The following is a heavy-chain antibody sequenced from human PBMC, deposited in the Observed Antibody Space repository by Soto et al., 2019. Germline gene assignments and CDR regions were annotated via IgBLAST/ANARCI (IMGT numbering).Heavy chain of an antibody. Sequence: QGQLVQSGAEVKKPGASVKVSCKASGYTFNKYSISWGRQAPGQGLEWMGWSSASNGNTDFAQKFQGRVTMAIDTSTSTAYMELRSLRSDDTAVFYCTRGHGDFAGDFDYWGQGTLVTVSS. V-gene: IGHV1-18*04. J-gene: IGHJ4*02. CDR1: GYTFNKYS. CDR2: SSASNGNT. CDR3: TRGHGDFAGDFDY. D-gene: IGHD4-17*01.